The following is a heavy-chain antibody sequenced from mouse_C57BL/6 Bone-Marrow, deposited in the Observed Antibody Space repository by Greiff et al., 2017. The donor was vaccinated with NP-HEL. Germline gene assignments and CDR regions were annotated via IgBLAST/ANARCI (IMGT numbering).Heavy chain of an antibody. Sequence: QVHVKQPGAELVMPGASVKLSCKASGYTFTSYWMHWVKQRPGQGLEWIGEIDPSDSYTNYNQKFKGKSTLTVDKSSSTAYMQLSSLTSEDSAVYYCARWGLRPAWFAYWGQGTLVTVSA. J-gene: IGHJ3*01. CDR2: IDPSDSYT. D-gene: IGHD2-4*01. CDR1: GYTFTSYW. V-gene: IGHV1-69*01. CDR3: ARWGLRPAWFAY.